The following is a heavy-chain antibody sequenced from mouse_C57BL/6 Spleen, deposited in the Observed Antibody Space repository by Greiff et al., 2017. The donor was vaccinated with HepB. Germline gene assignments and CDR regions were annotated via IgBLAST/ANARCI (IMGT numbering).Heavy chain of an antibody. CDR1: GYAFSSSW. V-gene: IGHV1-82*01. CDR2: IYPGDGDT. J-gene: IGHJ1*03. Sequence: VQLQQSGPELVKPGASVKISCKASGYAFSSSWMNWVKQRPGKGLEWIGRIYPGDGDTNYNGKFKGKATLTADKSSSTAYMQLSRLTSEDSAVYFCAREGTVADWYFDVWGTGTTVTVSS. CDR3: AREGTVADWYFDV. D-gene: IGHD1-1*01.